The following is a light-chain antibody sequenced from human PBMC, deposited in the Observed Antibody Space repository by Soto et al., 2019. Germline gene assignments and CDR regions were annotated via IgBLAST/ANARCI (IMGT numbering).Light chain of an antibody. Sequence: DIQMTQSPSSLSASLGDRVTITCRASQGISNYLAWYQQKPGKVPKLLIYAASTLQSGDPSRFSGTGSGTDFTLTISSLQPEDVATYYCQKYNSAAITFGGGTKVEIK. CDR2: AAS. CDR1: QGISNY. CDR3: QKYNSAAIT. J-gene: IGKJ4*01. V-gene: IGKV1-27*01.